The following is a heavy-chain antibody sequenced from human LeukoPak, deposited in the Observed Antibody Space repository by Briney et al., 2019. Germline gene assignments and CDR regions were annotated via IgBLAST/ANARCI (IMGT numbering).Heavy chain of an antibody. Sequence: ASVKASCKASGYTFTSYGISWGRRAPGHGLEWMGWISAYNGNTNYAQKLQGRVTMTTETSTSTAYMELRSLRSDDTAVYVCARDLVVLVVAAAFDYWGQGTLVSVSS. CDR3: ARDLVVLVVAAAFDY. CDR1: GYTFTSYG. D-gene: IGHD2-15*01. J-gene: IGHJ4*02. CDR2: ISAYNGNT. V-gene: IGHV1-18*01.